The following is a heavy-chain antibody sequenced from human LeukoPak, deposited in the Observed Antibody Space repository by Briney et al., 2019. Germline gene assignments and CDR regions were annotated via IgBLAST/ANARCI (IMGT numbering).Heavy chain of an antibody. Sequence: GGSLTLSCAPSALTFSSYGMSWVSQAPGKGLEWVSSISGRGDSTNHADSVEGRFPISRDNSKNTLYLQMNSLRAEDTGVYYCAKVGNSGWYRDVFDIWGQGTMVTVSS. D-gene: IGHD6-19*01. CDR2: ISGRGDST. CDR1: ALTFSSYG. J-gene: IGHJ3*02. CDR3: AKVGNSGWYRDVFDI. V-gene: IGHV3-23*01.